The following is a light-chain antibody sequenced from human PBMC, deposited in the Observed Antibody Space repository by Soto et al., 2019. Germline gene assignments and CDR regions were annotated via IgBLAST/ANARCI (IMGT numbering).Light chain of an antibody. Sequence: DIVMTQSPLSLPVTPGEPASISCRSSQSLLHSNGYNYLDWYLQKPGQSPHLLIYLGSNRASGVPDRFSGSGSGTDFTLKISRVEAEDVGVYYCMQALHTPLLTFGGGTKVEIK. CDR2: LGS. J-gene: IGKJ4*01. V-gene: IGKV2-28*01. CDR1: QSLLHSNGYNY. CDR3: MQALHTPLLT.